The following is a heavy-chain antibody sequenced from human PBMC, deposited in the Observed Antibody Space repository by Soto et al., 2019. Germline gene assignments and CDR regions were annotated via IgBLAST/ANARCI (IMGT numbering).Heavy chain of an antibody. CDR1: GFTFSSYS. Sequence: EVQLVESGGGLVKPGGSLRLSCAASGFTFSSYSMNWVRQAPGKGLEWVSSISSSSSYIYYADSVKGRFTISRDNAKNSLYLQMNSLRAEDTAVYYCAAQGGGTAGVDYWGQGTLVTVSS. V-gene: IGHV3-21*01. J-gene: IGHJ4*02. CDR2: ISSSSSYI. CDR3: AAQGGGTAGVDY. D-gene: IGHD6-13*01.